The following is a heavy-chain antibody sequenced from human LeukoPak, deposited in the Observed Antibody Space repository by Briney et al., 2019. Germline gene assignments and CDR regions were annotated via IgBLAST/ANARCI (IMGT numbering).Heavy chain of an antibody. V-gene: IGHV1-46*01. Sequence: ASVKVSCKASGYTFISYAMNWVRQAPGQGLEWMGIINPSGGSTSYAQKFQGRVTMTRDTSTSTVYMELSSLRSEDTAVYYCARDRNYYDSSGYLPFDYWGQGTLVTVSS. CDR3: ARDRNYYDSSGYLPFDY. J-gene: IGHJ4*02. D-gene: IGHD3-22*01. CDR2: INPSGGST. CDR1: GYTFISYA.